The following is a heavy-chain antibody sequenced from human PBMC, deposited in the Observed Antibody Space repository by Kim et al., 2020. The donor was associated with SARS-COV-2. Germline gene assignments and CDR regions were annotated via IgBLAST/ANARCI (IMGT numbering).Heavy chain of an antibody. D-gene: IGHD3-22*01. CDR2: IYYSGST. CDR1: GGSISSYY. J-gene: IGHJ4*01. Sequence: SETLSLTCTVSGGSISSYYWSWIRQPPGKGLEWIGYIYYSGSTNYNPSLKSRVTISVDTSKNQFSLKLSSVTAADTAVYYCARGYYDSSGWDTTFDYWG. CDR3: ARGYYDSSGWDTTFDY. V-gene: IGHV4-59*01.